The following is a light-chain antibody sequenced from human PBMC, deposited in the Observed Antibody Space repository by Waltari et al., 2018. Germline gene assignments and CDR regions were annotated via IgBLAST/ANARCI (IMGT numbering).Light chain of an antibody. CDR3: QQYNNWPFIFT. V-gene: IGKV3-15*01. J-gene: IGKJ3*01. CDR1: QSVSSN. CDR2: GAS. Sequence: EIVMTQSPATLSVSPGERSILSCRASQSVSSNLAWYQQKTGQAPRLLIYGASTRATGIPARVSGSGSGTEFTLTISSLQSEDFAVYYCQQYNNWPFIFTFGPGTKVDIK.